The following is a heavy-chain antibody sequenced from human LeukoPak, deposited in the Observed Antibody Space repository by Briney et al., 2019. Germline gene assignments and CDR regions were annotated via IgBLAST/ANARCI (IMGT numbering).Heavy chain of an antibody. CDR3: ARDTIAAAGQISFYYYYYMDV. CDR1: GFTFSSYE. J-gene: IGHJ6*03. CDR2: ISSSGSTI. V-gene: IGHV3-48*03. Sequence: GGSLRLSCAASGFTFSSYEMNWVRQAPGKGLEWVSYISSSGSTIYYADSVKGRFTISRDNAKNSLYLQMNSLRAEDTAVYYCARDTIAAAGQISFYYYYYMDVWGKGTTVTVSS. D-gene: IGHD6-13*01.